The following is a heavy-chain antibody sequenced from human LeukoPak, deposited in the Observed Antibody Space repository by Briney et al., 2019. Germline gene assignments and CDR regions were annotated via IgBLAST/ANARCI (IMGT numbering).Heavy chain of an antibody. J-gene: IGHJ4*02. D-gene: IGHD3-3*01. Sequence: PSETLSLTCTVSGGXITGYYWSWIRQPPGKGLEWIGYMYYSGTTDYNPSLKSQVTILADTSNNQFSLKLRYATAADTAVYYCARRSDFWSDSSENFDYWGQGTLVTVSS. CDR1: GGXITGYY. CDR3: ARRSDFWSDSSENFDY. CDR2: MYYSGTT. V-gene: IGHV4-59*08.